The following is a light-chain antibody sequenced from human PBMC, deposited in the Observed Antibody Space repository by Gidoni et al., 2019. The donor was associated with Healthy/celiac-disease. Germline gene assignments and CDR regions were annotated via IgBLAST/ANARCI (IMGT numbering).Light chain of an antibody. J-gene: IGLJ2*01. CDR3: QLWASSTV. Sequence: SDELTQPLSVSVALGQTARVTCGGNNIGSKNVYWYQQKPGQAPVLVIYREINRPSGIPERFSGSTSGNTASLPISRAHDADEADYYCQLWASSTVFGGGPKLPVL. V-gene: IGLV3-9*01. CDR2: REI. CDR1: NIGSKN.